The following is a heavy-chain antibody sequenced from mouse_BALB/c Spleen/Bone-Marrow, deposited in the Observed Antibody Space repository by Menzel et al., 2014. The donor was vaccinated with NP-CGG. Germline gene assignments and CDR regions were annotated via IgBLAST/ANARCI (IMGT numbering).Heavy chain of an antibody. CDR2: IHYSGTT. Sequence: EVKVVESGPDLVKPSQSLSLTCTVTGYSITSGYSWHWIRQFPGDTLEWMGYIHYSGTTNYNPSLKSRVSITRDTSKNQFFLQLNSVTTEDTATYYCARSLDEGYAMDYWGQGTSVTVSS. J-gene: IGHJ4*01. D-gene: IGHD2-10*02. CDR1: GYSITSGYS. CDR3: ARSLDEGYAMDY. V-gene: IGHV3-1*02.